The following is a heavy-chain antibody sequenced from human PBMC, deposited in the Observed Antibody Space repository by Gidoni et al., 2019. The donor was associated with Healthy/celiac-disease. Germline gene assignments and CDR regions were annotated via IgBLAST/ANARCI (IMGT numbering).Heavy chain of an antibody. V-gene: IGHV1-58*01. CDR1: GFTFTSSA. Sequence: QMQLVQSGPEVKKPGTSVKVSCKASGFTFTSSAVQWVRQARGQRLEWIGWIVVGSGNTNYAQKFQERVTITRDMSTSTAYMELSSLRSEDTAVYYCAATYCGGDCYPYYFDYWGQGTLVTVSS. D-gene: IGHD2-21*02. CDR3: AATYCGGDCYPYYFDY. J-gene: IGHJ4*02. CDR2: IVVGSGNT.